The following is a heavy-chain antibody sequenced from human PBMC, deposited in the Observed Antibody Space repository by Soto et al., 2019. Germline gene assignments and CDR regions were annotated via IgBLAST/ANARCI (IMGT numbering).Heavy chain of an antibody. V-gene: IGHV3-23*01. CDR1: GFTFSSYA. J-gene: IGHJ4*02. CDR2: ISGSGGST. CDR3: AKPGSGSYPSPDY. D-gene: IGHD3-3*01. Sequence: EVQLLESGGGLVQPGGSLRLSCAASGFTFSSYAMSWVRQAPGKGLEWVSAISGSGGSTYYADSVKGRFTISGDNSKNTLYLQRNSLRAEDTAVYYCAKPGSGSYPSPDYWGQGTLVTVSS.